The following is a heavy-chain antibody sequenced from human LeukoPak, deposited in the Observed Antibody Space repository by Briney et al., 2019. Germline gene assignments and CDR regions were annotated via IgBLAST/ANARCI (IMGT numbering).Heavy chain of an antibody. CDR3: AAGGYCSGGSCYRPVDY. V-gene: IGHV1-8*03. D-gene: IGHD2-15*01. CDR1: GYTFTRYD. Sequence: ASVKVSCKASGYTFTRYDINWVRQATGQGLEWMGWINTKSGMTGHAQKFQGRITITTDESTSTAYMELSSLRSEDTAVYYCAAGGYCSGGSCYRPVDYWGQGTLVTVSS. CDR2: INTKSGMT. J-gene: IGHJ4*02.